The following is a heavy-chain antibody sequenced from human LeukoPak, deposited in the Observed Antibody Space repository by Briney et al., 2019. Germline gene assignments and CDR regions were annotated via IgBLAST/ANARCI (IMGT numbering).Heavy chain of an antibody. CDR1: GASTSISTYY. CDR3: ASYYYGSGNSGS. Sequence: SETPSLSCTVSGASTSISTYYWGWIRQPPGNGLEWIGSISFSGTTSYNPSLKSRATISIDPSKNQFSLRVNSVTATDTAVYYCASYYYGSGNSGSWGQGTLVTVSS. J-gene: IGHJ5*02. D-gene: IGHD3-10*01. V-gene: IGHV4-39*01. CDR2: ISFSGTT.